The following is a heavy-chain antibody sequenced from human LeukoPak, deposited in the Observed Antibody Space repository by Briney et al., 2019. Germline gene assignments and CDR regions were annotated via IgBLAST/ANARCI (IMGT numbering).Heavy chain of an antibody. J-gene: IGHJ4*02. Sequence: ASVKVSCKASGYTFTSYAMHWVRQAPGQRLEWMGWINACNGNTKYSQKFQGRVTITRDTSASTAYMELSSLRSEDTAVYYCARDGSPTTVRGCSSTSCYVGYDYWGQGTLVTVSS. CDR3: ARDGSPTTVRGCSSTSCYVGYDY. CDR1: GYTFTSYA. CDR2: INACNGNT. V-gene: IGHV1-3*01. D-gene: IGHD2-2*01.